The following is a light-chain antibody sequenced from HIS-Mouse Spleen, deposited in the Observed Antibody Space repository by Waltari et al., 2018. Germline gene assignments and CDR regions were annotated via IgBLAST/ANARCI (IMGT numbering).Light chain of an antibody. V-gene: IGKV3D-7*01. CDR1: QSVSSSY. CDR3: QQDYNLPRT. CDR2: GAS. Sequence: EIVMTQSPATLSLSPGERATLSCRASQSVSSSYLSWYQQKPGQAPRRLIYGASTRATGIPARFSGSGSGTDFILTISSLQPEDFAVYYCQQDYNLPRTFGQGTKVEIK. J-gene: IGKJ1*01.